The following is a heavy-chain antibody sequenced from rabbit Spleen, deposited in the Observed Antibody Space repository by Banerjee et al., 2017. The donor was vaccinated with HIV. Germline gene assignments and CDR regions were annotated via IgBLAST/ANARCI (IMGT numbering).Heavy chain of an antibody. V-gene: IGHV1S40*01. D-gene: IGHD3-3*01. CDR1: GFAFSNNA. Sequence: QSLVESGGDLVKPEGSLTLTCKASGFAFSNNAMSWVRQAPGKGLEWMGCIYTGSGRTYYATWAKGRFTISETSSTTVTLQMTSLTAADTATYFCARDNWDPYILSLWGPGTLVTVS. J-gene: IGHJ6*01. CDR3: ARDNWDPYILSL. CDR2: IYTGSGRT.